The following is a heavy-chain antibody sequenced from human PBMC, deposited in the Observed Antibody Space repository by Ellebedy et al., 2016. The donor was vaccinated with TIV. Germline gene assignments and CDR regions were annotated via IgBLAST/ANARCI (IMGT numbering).Heavy chain of an antibody. J-gene: IGHJ6*02. CDR1: GYTFTNYW. D-gene: IGHD6-13*01. CDR2: IYPDDSDT. CDR3: ARHRQQLVPRYYYYYGMDV. Sequence: GESLKISCKGSGYTFTNYWIGWVRQMPGKGLESMGIIYPDDSDTRYSPSFQGQVIISADKSTSTAYVQWSSLKASDTAVYYCARHRQQLVPRYYYYYGMDVWGQGTTVTVSS. V-gene: IGHV5-51*01.